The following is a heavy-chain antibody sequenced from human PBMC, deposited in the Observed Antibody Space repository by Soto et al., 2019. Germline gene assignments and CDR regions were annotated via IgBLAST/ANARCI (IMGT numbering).Heavy chain of an antibody. D-gene: IGHD2-21*02. V-gene: IGHV5-51*01. Sequence: PGESLKISCKGSGYTFTRNWIGWVLQMPGKGLECMGIIFPIDSDTRYSPSSQGQVTISADNSISTAYLQWSSLKASDTAIYYCATPGGRDFNAFDVWGQGTMVTVSS. CDR3: ATPGGRDFNAFDV. CDR2: IFPIDSDT. J-gene: IGHJ3*01. CDR1: GYTFTRNW.